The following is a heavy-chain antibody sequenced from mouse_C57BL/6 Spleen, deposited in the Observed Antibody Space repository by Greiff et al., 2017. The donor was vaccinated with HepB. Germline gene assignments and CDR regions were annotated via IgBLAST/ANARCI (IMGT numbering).Heavy chain of an antibody. V-gene: IGHV5-4*01. J-gene: IGHJ1*03. CDR1: GFTFSSYA. Sequence: EVMLVESGGGLVKPGGSLKLSCAASGFTFSSYAMSWVRQTPEKRLEWVATISDGGSYTYYPDNVKGRFTISRDNAKNNLYLQMSHLKSEDTAMYYCARDRDYGSSSDWYFDVWGTGTTVTVSS. D-gene: IGHD1-1*01. CDR3: ARDRDYGSSSDWYFDV. CDR2: ISDGGSYT.